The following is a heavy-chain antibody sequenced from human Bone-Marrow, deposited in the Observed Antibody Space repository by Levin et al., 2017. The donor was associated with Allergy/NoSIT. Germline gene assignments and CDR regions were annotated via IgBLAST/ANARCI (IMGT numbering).Heavy chain of an antibody. V-gene: IGHV3-7*04. J-gene: IGHJ6*03. CDR3: TRDDHYYYMDV. Sequence: GGSLRLSCGASGFTLSTYWMSWVRQAPGKGLEWVANIKGGESDTYYVDSVKGRFTISRDNANNVLYLQMNSLRVEDMAVYYCTRDDHYYYMDVWGKGTTVTVSS. CDR2: IKGGESDT. CDR1: GFTLSTYW.